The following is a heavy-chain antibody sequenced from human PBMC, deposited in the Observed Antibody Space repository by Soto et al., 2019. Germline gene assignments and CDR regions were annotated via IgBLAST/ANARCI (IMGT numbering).Heavy chain of an antibody. D-gene: IGHD6-13*01. CDR1: GYTLTELS. CDR2: FDPEDGET. J-gene: IGHJ5*02. CDR3: ATDLRAAAGMMDWFDP. Sequence: GASVKVSCKVSGYTLTELSMHWVRQAPGKGLEWMGGFDPEDGETIYAQKFQGRVTMTEDTSTDTVYMELSSLRSEDTAVYYCATDLRAAAGMMDWFDPWGQGTLVTVSS. V-gene: IGHV1-24*01.